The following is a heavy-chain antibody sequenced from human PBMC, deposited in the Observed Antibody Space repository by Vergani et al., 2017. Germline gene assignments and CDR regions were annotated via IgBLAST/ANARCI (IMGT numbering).Heavy chain of an antibody. Sequence: EVQLVESGGGLVQPGRSLRLSCAASGFTFDDYAMHWVRQAPGKGLEWVSGISWNSGSIGYADSVTGRFTISRDNAKNSLYLQMNSLRAEDTALYYCAKEAPRSYYDSSGYLDYWGQGTLVTVSS. V-gene: IGHV3-9*01. CDR1: GFTFDDYA. CDR3: AKEAPRSYYDSSGYLDY. J-gene: IGHJ4*02. CDR2: ISWNSGSI. D-gene: IGHD3-22*01.